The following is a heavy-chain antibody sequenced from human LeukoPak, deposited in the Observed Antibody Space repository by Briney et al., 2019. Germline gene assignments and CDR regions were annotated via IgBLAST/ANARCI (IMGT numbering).Heavy chain of an antibody. CDR3: ARVGIAAAGAYYFDY. Sequence: GGSLRLSCAASGFTFSSYAMHWVRQAPGKGLEWVAVISYDGSNKYYADSVKGRFTISRDNSKNTLYLQMNSLRAEDTAVYYCARVGIAAAGAYYFDYWGQGTLVTVSS. V-gene: IGHV3-30-3*01. CDR2: ISYDGSNK. J-gene: IGHJ4*02. D-gene: IGHD6-13*01. CDR1: GFTFSSYA.